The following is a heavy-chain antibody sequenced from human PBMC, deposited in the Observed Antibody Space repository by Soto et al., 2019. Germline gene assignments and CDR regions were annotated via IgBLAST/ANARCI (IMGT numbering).Heavy chain of an antibody. CDR3: ARGVPYQLLSDFDY. Sequence: EVQLVESGGGLVQPGGSLRLSCVASGFTFSNYAMHWVRQAPGKGLEYVSAISNNGGSTYYADSVKGRFTISRDNSKNTLYLQMGSLRAEDMAVYYCARGVPYQLLSDFDYCGQGTLVTVSS. CDR1: GFTFSNYA. V-gene: IGHV3-64*07. J-gene: IGHJ4*02. CDR2: ISNNGGST. D-gene: IGHD2-2*01.